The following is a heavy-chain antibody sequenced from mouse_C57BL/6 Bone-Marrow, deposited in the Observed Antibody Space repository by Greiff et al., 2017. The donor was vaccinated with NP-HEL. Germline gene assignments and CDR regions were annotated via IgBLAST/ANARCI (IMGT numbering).Heavy chain of an antibody. J-gene: IGHJ1*03. CDR2: INSDGGST. V-gene: IGHV5-2*01. CDR3: ARLAGPGWYFDV. Sequence: EVMLVESGGGLVQPGESLKLSCESNEYEFPSHDMSWVRKTPEKRLELVAAINSDGGSTYYPDTMERRFIISRDNTKKTLYLQMSRLRAEDTALYYCARLAGPGWYFDVWGTGTTVTVSS. CDR1: EYEFPSHD.